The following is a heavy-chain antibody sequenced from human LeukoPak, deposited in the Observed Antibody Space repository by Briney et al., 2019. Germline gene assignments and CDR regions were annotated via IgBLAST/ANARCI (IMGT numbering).Heavy chain of an antibody. CDR3: AKEPPPGGAFYFES. CDR2: ISDSGGTT. D-gene: IGHD3-10*01. V-gene: IGHV3-23*01. J-gene: IGHJ4*02. Sequence: QTGGSLRLSCAASGFTFGSYPMSWVRQAPGKGLEWVSTISDSGGTTYFADSVKGRFTISRDNSKDTLYLQVNTLRAKYTAVFYCAKEPPPGGAFYFESWGQGTLVTVSS. CDR1: GFTFGSYP.